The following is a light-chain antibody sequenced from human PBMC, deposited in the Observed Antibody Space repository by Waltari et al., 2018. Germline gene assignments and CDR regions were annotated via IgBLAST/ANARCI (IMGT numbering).Light chain of an antibody. Sequence: EIVLTQSPATLSLSPGERAPLSCRASQSVSSSLAWYQQKPGQAPRLLIYGASSRATGIPDRFSGSGSGTDFTLTISSLEPEDFAVYYCQQYSNWYSFGQGTKVEIK. J-gene: IGKJ2*03. CDR3: QQYSNWYS. CDR1: QSVSSS. CDR2: GAS. V-gene: IGKV3-15*01.